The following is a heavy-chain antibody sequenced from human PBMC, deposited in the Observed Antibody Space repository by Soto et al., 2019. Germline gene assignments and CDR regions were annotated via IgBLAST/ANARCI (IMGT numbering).Heavy chain of an antibody. CDR3: ARESRYCSGGSCYFLPGIDY. D-gene: IGHD2-15*01. V-gene: IGHV1-69*12. J-gene: IGHJ4*02. CDR2: IIPIFGTA. CDR1: GGTFGSYA. Sequence: QVQLVQSGAEVKKPGSSVKVSCKASGGTFGSYAISCVRQAPGQGLEWMGGIIPIFGTANYAQKFQGRVTITADESTSTAYMELSSLRSEDTAVYYCARESRYCSGGSCYFLPGIDYWGQGTLVTVSS.